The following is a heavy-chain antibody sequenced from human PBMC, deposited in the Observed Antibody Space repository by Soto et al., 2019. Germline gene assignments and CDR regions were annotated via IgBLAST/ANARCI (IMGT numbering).Heavy chain of an antibody. CDR2: IYYSGST. CDR1: GGSISSYY. Sequence: SETLSLTCTVSGGSISSYYWSWIRQPPGKGLEWIGYIYYSGSTNYNPSLKCRVTISVDTSKNQFSLKLSSVTAADTAVYYCARHGTGIAVATLKHYFDYWGQGTLVTVSS. J-gene: IGHJ4*02. D-gene: IGHD6-19*01. CDR3: ARHGTGIAVATLKHYFDY. V-gene: IGHV4-59*08.